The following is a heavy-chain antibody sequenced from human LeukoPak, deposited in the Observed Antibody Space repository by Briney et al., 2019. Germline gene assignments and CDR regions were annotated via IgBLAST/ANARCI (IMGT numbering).Heavy chain of an antibody. CDR2: IYTSGGT. J-gene: IGHJ4*02. CDR1: GGSISSYY. D-gene: IGHD6-19*01. CDR3: ARDSVVAGNKRALDY. V-gene: IGHV4-4*07. Sequence: SETLSLTCTVSGGSISSYYWSWIRQPPGKGLEWIWRIYTSGGTNYNPSLKSRVTISVDKSKSQFSLKLSSVTAADTAVYYCARDSVVAGNKRALDYWGQGTLVTVSS.